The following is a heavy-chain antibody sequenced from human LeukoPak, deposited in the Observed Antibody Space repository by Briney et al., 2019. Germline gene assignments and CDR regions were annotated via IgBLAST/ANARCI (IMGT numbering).Heavy chain of an antibody. Sequence: SETLSLTCTVSGGSISSGGYYWSWIRQHPGKGLEWIGYIYYSGSTYYNPSLKSRVTISVDTSKNQFSLKLSSVTAADTAVYYCARTRRGWLQFVPDWFDPWGQGTLVTVSS. D-gene: IGHD5-24*01. CDR2: IYYSGST. CDR1: GGSISSGGYY. CDR3: ARTRRGWLQFVPDWFDP. J-gene: IGHJ5*02. V-gene: IGHV4-31*03.